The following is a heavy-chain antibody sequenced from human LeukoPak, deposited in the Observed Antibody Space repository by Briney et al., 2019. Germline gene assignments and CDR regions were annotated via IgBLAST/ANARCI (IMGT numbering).Heavy chain of an antibody. Sequence: GGSLRLSYAGSGFTSSSYWMSWVRQAPGKGLEWVANIKQDGSEKYYVDSVKGRFTISRDNAKNALYLQMNSLRAEDTAVYYCAREEYFYDSSDSHYWGQGTLATVSS. CDR3: AREEYFYDSSDSHY. CDR1: GFTSSSYW. V-gene: IGHV3-7*04. J-gene: IGHJ4*02. D-gene: IGHD3-22*01. CDR2: IKQDGSEK.